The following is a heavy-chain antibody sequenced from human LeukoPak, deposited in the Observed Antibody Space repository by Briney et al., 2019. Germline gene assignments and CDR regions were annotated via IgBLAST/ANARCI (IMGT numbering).Heavy chain of an antibody. Sequence: PGGSLRLSCAASGFTFSSYWMSWVRQAPGKGLEWVANIKQDGSEKYYVDSVKGRFTISRDNAKNSLYLQMNSLRAEDTAVYYCARIPKRLDCGGPCYYFDYWGQGTLVTVSS. CDR1: GFTFSSYW. J-gene: IGHJ4*02. CDR3: ARIPKRLDCGGPCYYFDY. V-gene: IGHV3-7*01. D-gene: IGHD2-21*01. CDR2: IKQDGSEK.